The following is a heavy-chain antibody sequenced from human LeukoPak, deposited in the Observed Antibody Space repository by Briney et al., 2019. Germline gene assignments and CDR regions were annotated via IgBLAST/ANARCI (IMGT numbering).Heavy chain of an antibody. J-gene: IGHJ6*02. CDR3: AKDSSTTNHYYGLDV. V-gene: IGHV3-30*18. D-gene: IGHD6-13*01. Sequence: GGSLRLSCAASGFTFRSYGIHWVRQAPGKGLEWVAVISYDETNKYYADSVKGRFTISRDNSKDTLYLQMNSLRAEDTAVYYCAKDSSTTNHYYGLDVWGQGTTVTVSS. CDR1: GFTFRSYG. CDR2: ISYDETNK.